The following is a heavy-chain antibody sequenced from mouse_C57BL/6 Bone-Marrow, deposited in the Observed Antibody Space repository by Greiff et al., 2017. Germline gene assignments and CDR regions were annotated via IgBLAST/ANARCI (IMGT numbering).Heavy chain of an antibody. Sequence: QVQLQQSGAELARPGASVKLSCKASGYTFTSYGISWVKQRTGQGLEWIGEIYPRSGNTYYNEKFKGKATLTADKSSSTAYMELRSLTSEDSAVYFCVGYSNYELGRGRFDYWGQGTTLTVSS. D-gene: IGHD2-5*01. CDR2: IYPRSGNT. V-gene: IGHV1-81*01. CDR1: GYTFTSYG. J-gene: IGHJ2*01. CDR3: VGYSNYELGRGRFDY.